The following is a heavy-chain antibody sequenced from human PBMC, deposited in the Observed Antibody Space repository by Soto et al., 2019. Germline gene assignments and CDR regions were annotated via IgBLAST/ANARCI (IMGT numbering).Heavy chain of an antibody. CDR1: GFTFSSYW. CDR3: ARDLGIAVTGGV. V-gene: IGHV3-7*01. Sequence: AGGSLRLSCVASGFTFSSYWMSWVRQAPGKGLEWVANIKQDGSEKYYVDSVKGRFTISRDNAKKSLYLEMNSLRAEDTAVYYCARDLGIAVTGGVWGQGTTVTVSS. CDR2: IKQDGSEK. J-gene: IGHJ6*02. D-gene: IGHD6-19*01.